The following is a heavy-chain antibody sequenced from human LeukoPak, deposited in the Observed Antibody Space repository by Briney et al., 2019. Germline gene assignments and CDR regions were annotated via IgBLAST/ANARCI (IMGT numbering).Heavy chain of an antibody. V-gene: IGHV1-3*01. CDR3: ARTNYYYDSSGYYPGGMDV. D-gene: IGHD3-22*01. Sequence: ASVRVSCKASGYTFTGYYMHWVRQAPGQWLEWMGWINAGNGNTKYSQKFQDRVTITRDTSASTAYMELSSLRSEDTAVYYCARTNYYYDSSGYYPGGMDVWGQGTTVTVSS. CDR2: INAGNGNT. J-gene: IGHJ6*02. CDR1: GYTFTGYY.